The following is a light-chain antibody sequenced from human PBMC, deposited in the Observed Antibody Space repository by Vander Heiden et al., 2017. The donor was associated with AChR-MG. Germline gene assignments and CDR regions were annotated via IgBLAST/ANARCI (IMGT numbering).Light chain of an antibody. CDR2: TNN. CDR1: SSNIGRNA. V-gene: IGLV1-44*01. Sequence: SVLTPPPSASGTPGQRVTISCSGSSSNIGRNAVNWYQQRPGTAPKLLMYTNNQRPAGGPDRFSGSKSGTSASLAISGLQAEDEADYYCAAGDDSRNGWVFGGGTKRTVL. J-gene: IGLJ3*02. CDR3: AAGDDSRNGWV.